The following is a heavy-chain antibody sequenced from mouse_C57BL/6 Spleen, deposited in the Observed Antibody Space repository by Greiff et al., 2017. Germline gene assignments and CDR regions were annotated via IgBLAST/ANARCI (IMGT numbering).Heavy chain of an antibody. CDR2: IWSGGST. J-gene: IGHJ3*01. V-gene: IGHV2-2*01. CDR1: GFSLTSYG. CDR3: ARNAGDYDWFAY. Sequence: QVQLKESGPGLVQPSQSLSITCTVSGFSLTSYGVHWVRQSPGKGLEWLGVIWSGGSTDYNAAFISRLSISKDNSKSQVFFKMNSLQADDTAIYYCARNAGDYDWFAYWGQGTLVTVSA. D-gene: IGHD2-4*01.